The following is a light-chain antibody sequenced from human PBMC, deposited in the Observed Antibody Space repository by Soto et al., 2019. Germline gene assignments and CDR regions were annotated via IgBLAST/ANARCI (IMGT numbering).Light chain of an antibody. CDR3: HQRAGWPPT. CDR2: DAS. Sequence: EIVLTQSPVTLSLSPGERATLSCRATRSVNNFVAWYQQKPGQAPSLLISDASNRATGIPDRFSGSGSGTDFTLTINSLEPEDFAVYFCHQRAGWPPTFGGGTKVDSK. J-gene: IGKJ4*01. V-gene: IGKV3-11*01. CDR1: RSVNNF.